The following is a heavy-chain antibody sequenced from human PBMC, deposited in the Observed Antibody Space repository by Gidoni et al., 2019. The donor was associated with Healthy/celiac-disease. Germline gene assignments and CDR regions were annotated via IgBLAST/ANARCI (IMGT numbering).Heavy chain of an antibody. CDR2: IYYSGST. Sequence: QLQLQESGPGLVKPSETLSLTCTVSVGSISSSSYYWGWIRQPPGKGLEWIGSIYYSGSTYYNPSLKSRITISVDTSKNQFSLKLSSVTAADTAVYYCARIINYDSSVGWGQGTLVTVSS. CDR1: VGSISSSSYY. CDR3: ARIINYDSSVG. D-gene: IGHD3-22*01. V-gene: IGHV4-39*01. J-gene: IGHJ4*02.